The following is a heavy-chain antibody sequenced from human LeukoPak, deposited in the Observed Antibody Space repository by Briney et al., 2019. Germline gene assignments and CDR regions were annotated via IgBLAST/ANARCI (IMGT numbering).Heavy chain of an antibody. CDR2: ISYDGSNK. CDR3: AKDFPTVVGHYYYYGMDV. CDR1: GFTFSSYG. Sequence: PGGSLRLSCAASGFTFSSYGMHWVRQAPGKGLEWVAVISYDGSNKCYADSVKSRFTISRDNSKNTLYLQMNSLRAEDTAVYYCAKDFPTVVGHYYYYGMDVWGQGTTVTVSS. D-gene: IGHD4-23*01. J-gene: IGHJ6*02. V-gene: IGHV3-30*18.